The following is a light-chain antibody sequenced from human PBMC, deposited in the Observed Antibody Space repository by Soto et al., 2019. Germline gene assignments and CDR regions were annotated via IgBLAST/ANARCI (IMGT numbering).Light chain of an antibody. V-gene: IGLV1-51*01. Sequence: QSVLTQPPSVSAAPGQQVTISCSGTTSNIGNNFVSWYQQLPGRAPKLLIYDNHKRPSGVAGRFCGYKSGTSATLGTTALAAGDEADYYCGTGDSSLTAVVFGGGTKLTVL. CDR1: TSNIGNNF. J-gene: IGLJ2*01. CDR3: GTGDSSLTAVV. CDR2: DNH.